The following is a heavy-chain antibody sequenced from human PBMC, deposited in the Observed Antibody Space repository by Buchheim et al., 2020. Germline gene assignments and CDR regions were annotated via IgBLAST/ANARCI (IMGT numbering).Heavy chain of an antibody. Sequence: QVQLVESGGGVVQPGRSLRLSCAASGFTFSSYGMHWVRQAPGKGLEWVAVIWYDGSNKYYADSVKGRFTISRDNYKNTLYLQMNSLRAEDTAVYYCARDSRAWELLLDYWGQGTL. CDR1: GFTFSSYG. CDR3: ARDSRAWELLLDY. J-gene: IGHJ4*02. D-gene: IGHD1-26*01. CDR2: IWYDGSNK. V-gene: IGHV3-33*01.